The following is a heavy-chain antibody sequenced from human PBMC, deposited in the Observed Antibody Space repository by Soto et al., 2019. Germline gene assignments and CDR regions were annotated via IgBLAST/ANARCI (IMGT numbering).Heavy chain of an antibody. CDR1: GGSVNSFSYY. J-gene: IGHJ5*02. V-gene: IGHV4-39*01. CDR2: IYYSGST. D-gene: IGHD3-10*01. CDR3: ASSEFTLIREVNWFDP. Sequence: SETLSLTCTVSGGSVNSFSYYWGWIRQPPGKGLEWIGSIYYSGSTYYNPSLQSRVTISVDTSKNQFSLKLSSVTAADTAVYYCASSEFTLIREVNWFDPWGQGTLVTVSS.